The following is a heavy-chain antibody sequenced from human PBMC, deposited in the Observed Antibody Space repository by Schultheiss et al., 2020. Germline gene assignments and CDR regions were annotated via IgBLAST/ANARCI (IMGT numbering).Heavy chain of an antibody. CDR1: SGSISSSNW. V-gene: IGHV4-4*02. J-gene: IGHJ4*02. D-gene: IGHD4-17*01. CDR2: IYHSGST. CDR3: ARATVTTFPFDY. Sequence: SETLSLTCAVSSGSISSSNWWSWVRQPPGEGLEWIGSIYHSGSTYYNPSLKSRVTISVDTSKNQFSLKLSSVTAADTAVYYCARATVTTFPFDYWGQGTLVTVSS.